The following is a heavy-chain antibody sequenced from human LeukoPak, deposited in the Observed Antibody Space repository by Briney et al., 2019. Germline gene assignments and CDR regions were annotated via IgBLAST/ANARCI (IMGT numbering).Heavy chain of an antibody. V-gene: IGHV4-4*09. D-gene: IGHD2-2*01. CDR3: ARGGLGYCSSTSCFDAFDI. J-gene: IGHJ3*02. CDR1: GGSISSYY. Sequence: PSETLSLTCTVSGGSISSYYWSWIRQPPGNGLEWIGYIYTSGSTNYNPSLKSRVTISVDTSKNQFSLKLSSVTAADTAVYYCARGGLGYCSSTSCFDAFDIWGQGTMVTVSS. CDR2: IYTSGST.